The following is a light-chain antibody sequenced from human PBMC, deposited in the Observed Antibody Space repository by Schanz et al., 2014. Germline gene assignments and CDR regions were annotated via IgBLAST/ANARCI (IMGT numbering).Light chain of an antibody. Sequence: QSVLTQPPSASGSPGQSVTISCTGTSSDVGGYNYVSWYQQHPGKAPKLMIYEVSQRPSGVPDRFSGSKSGNTASLTVSGLQAEDEADYYCSSYSSSSTLVLFGGGTKLTVL. V-gene: IGLV2-8*01. CDR2: EVS. CDR3: SSYSSSSTLVL. J-gene: IGLJ3*02. CDR1: SSDVGGYNY.